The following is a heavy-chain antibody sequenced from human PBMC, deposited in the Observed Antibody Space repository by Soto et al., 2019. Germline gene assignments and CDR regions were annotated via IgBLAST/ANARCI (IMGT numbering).Heavy chain of an antibody. J-gene: IGHJ4*02. Sequence: QVQLQESGPGLVKPSETLSLTCTVSGGSISSYYWCWIRQPPGKGLEWIGYIYYSGSTNYNPSLKSLVTISXDTXXXXXXQKXXXXXXXXXXXXXXARSYSSDWYFGYWGQGILVTVSS. V-gene: IGHV4-59*01. D-gene: IGHD6-25*01. CDR3: ARSYSSDWYFGY. CDR2: IYYSGST. CDR1: GGSISSYY.